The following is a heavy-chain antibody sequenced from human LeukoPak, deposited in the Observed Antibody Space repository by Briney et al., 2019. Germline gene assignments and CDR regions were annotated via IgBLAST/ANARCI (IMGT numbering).Heavy chain of an antibody. CDR2: IYYSGST. CDR1: GGSISSRSYY. V-gene: IGHV4-39*01. D-gene: IGHD3-10*01. Sequence: PSETLSLTCTVSGGSISSRSYYWGWIRQPPGKGLEWIGSIYYSGSTYYNPSLKSRVTISVDTSKNQFSLQLSSVTAADTAVYYCARHYGSGSYYGIDYWGQGTLVTVSS. CDR3: ARHYGSGSYYGIDY. J-gene: IGHJ4*02.